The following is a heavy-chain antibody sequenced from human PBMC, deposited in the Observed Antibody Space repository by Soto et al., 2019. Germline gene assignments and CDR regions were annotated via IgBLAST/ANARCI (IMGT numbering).Heavy chain of an antibody. CDR2: ISHLENT. V-gene: IGHV4-30-2*01. Sequence: PSETLSLTCTVSGGSISSGDYYWSWIRQPPGKGLEWIGYISHLENTFYNPSFQSRLTLSIDRSKNQFSLKLASMTAADTAVYYCARGGGYDPFDYWGQGTLVTVSS. CDR3: ARGGGYDPFDY. J-gene: IGHJ4*02. D-gene: IGHD5-12*01. CDR1: GGSISSGDYY.